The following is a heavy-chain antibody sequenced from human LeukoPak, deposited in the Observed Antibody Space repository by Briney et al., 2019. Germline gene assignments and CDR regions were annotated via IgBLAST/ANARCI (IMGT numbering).Heavy chain of an antibody. CDR1: GYTFTSYG. J-gene: IGHJ6*03. D-gene: IGHD3-22*01. Sequence: ASVKVACKASGYTFTSYGISWVRQAPGQGLEWMGWISAYNGNTNYAQKLQGRVTMTTDTSTSTAYMELRSLRSDDTAVYYCARVDFLQYYYDSSGYYYYMDVWGKGTTVTVSS. CDR3: ARVDFLQYYYDSSGYYYYMDV. CDR2: ISAYNGNT. V-gene: IGHV1-18*01.